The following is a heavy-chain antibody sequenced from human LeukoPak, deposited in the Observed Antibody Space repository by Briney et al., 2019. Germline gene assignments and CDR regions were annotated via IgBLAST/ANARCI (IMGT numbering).Heavy chain of an antibody. V-gene: IGHV3-23*01. Sequence: GGSLRLSCEASGFTFSSYAISWVRQAPGKGLEWVSGISGSGTGTYYPDSVKGRFTISRDNSKNTLYLQMNSLRGEDTAVYYCAKQAAAGTLSPLGFWGQGTLVTVSS. D-gene: IGHD6-13*01. CDR3: AKQAAAGTLSPLGF. J-gene: IGHJ4*02. CDR2: ISGSGTGT. CDR1: GFTFSSYA.